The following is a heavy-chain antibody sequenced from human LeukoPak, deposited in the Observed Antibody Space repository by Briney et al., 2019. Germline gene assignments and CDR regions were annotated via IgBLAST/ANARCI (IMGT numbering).Heavy chain of an antibody. J-gene: IGHJ4*02. D-gene: IGHD1-26*01. V-gene: IGHV1-46*01. CDR1: GYTFTSNY. Sequence: ASVKVSCKAFGYTFTSNYMHWVRQAPGQGPEWMGVISPSGGSTTYAQKFQGRVTLTRDMSTSTDYLELSSLRSEDTAVYYCARDGGSTVDYWGQGTLVTVSS. CDR2: ISPSGGST. CDR3: ARDGGSTVDY.